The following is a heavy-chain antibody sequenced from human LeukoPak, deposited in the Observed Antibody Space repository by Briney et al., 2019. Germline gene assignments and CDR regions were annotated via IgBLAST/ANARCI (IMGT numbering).Heavy chain of an antibody. J-gene: IGHJ4*02. CDR1: GYTFTSYA. CDR3: ARDSHNPAVAGPPHYYFDY. CDR2: INAGNGNT. D-gene: IGHD6-19*01. V-gene: IGHV1-3*01. Sequence: GASVKVSCKASGYTFTSYAMHWVRQAPGQRLEWMGWINAGNGNTKYSQKFQGRVTITRDTSASTAYMELSSLRSEDTAVYYCARDSHNPAVAGPPHYYFDYWGQGTLVTVSS.